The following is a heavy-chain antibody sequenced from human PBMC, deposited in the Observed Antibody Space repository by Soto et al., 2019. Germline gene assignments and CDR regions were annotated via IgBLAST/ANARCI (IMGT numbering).Heavy chain of an antibody. CDR1: GGSISSGGYY. D-gene: IGHD2-21*02. CDR3: ARAQARDSVNY. Sequence: TLSLTCTVSGGSISSGGYYWSWIRQHPGKGLEWIGYIYYSGSTYYNPSLKSRVTISVDTSKNQFSLKLSSVTAADTAVYYCARAQARDSVNYWGQGTLLTVSS. CDR2: IYYSGST. J-gene: IGHJ4*02. V-gene: IGHV4-31*03.